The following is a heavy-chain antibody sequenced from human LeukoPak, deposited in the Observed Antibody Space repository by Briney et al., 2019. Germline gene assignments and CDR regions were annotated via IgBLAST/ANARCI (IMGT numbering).Heavy chain of an antibody. CDR1: GFTVSNNY. CDR3: AKGSGDSSAWFQLFDY. Sequence: GGSLRLSCAASGFTVSNNYMTWVRQAPGKGLEWVSIIYSGGSTYYADSVKGRFTISRDNSKNPLYLQMNSLRAEDTAVYYCAKGSGDSSAWFQLFDYWGQGTLVTVSS. J-gene: IGHJ4*02. D-gene: IGHD6-19*01. V-gene: IGHV3-66*01. CDR2: IYSGGST.